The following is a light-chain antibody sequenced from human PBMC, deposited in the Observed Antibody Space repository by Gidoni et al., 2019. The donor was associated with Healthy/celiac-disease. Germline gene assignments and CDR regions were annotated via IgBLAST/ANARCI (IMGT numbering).Light chain of an antibody. J-gene: IGKJ5*01. CDR1: QSVSSY. V-gene: IGKV3-11*01. CDR2: DAS. Sequence: EIVLTQSPATLSLSPGERATRSCRASQSVSSYLAWYQQKPGQAPRLIIYDASNRATGIPARFSGSGSGTDFTLTISSLEPEDFAVYYCQQRSNWPPITFGQGTRLEIK. CDR3: QQRSNWPPIT.